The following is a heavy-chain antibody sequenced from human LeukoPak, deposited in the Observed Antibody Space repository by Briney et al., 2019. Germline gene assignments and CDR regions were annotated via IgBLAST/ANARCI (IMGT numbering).Heavy chain of an antibody. Sequence: GGSLRLSCAASGFTFSDHYIDWARQAPGKGLEWVGRIRNKANSYTTEYAASVKGRFIISRDDSKNSLYLRMNSLKTEDTAVYYCARVGIVGATGYFDNWGQGTLVTVSS. CDR1: GFTFSDHY. V-gene: IGHV3-72*01. CDR3: ARVGIVGATGYFDN. D-gene: IGHD1-26*01. J-gene: IGHJ4*02. CDR2: IRNKANSYTT.